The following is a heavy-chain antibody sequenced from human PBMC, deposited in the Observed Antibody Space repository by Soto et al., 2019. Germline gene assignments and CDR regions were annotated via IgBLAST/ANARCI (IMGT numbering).Heavy chain of an antibody. CDR1: GGSITSYH. J-gene: IGHJ4*02. Sequence: SETLSLTCIVSGGSITSYHWSWIRQPAGKGLEWIGRIYNGGIPLIHPSLESRVALSLDTSKNQFSLTLSSVTAADTAIYYCASQDYDKSVYYFDYWGRGTLVTVSS. CDR3: ASQDYDKSVYYFDY. CDR2: IYNGGIP. V-gene: IGHV4-4*07. D-gene: IGHD3-22*01.